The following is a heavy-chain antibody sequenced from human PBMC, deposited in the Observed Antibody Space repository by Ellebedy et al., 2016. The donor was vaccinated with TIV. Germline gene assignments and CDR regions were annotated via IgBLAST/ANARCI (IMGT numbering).Heavy chain of an antibody. D-gene: IGHD2-2*02. CDR2: ISSGGNTI. Sequence: GGSLRLXXVASGFMFSDYYMNWIRQAPGKGLEWISYISSGGNTIYYADSVKGRFTISRDNAKNSLYLQMNSLRAEDSAVYYCAREPSYCSSVSCYTGYDSWGQGTLVTVSS. CDR3: AREPSYCSSVSCYTGYDS. CDR1: GFMFSDYY. J-gene: IGHJ4*02. V-gene: IGHV3-11*01.